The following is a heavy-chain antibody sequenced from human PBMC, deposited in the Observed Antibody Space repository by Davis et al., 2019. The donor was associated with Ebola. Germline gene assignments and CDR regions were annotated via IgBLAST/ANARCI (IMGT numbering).Heavy chain of an antibody. D-gene: IGHD6-6*01. J-gene: IGHJ6*02. CDR3: ARDRSSSAYYYYGMDV. CDR1: GYTFTSYG. CDR2: ISAYNGNT. V-gene: IGHV1-18*01. Sequence: ASVKVSCKASGYTFTSYGISWVRQAPGQGLEWMGWISAYNGNTNYAQKLQGRVTMTTDTSTSTAYMELSSLRSEDTAVYYCARDRSSSAYYYYGMDVWGQGTTVTVSS.